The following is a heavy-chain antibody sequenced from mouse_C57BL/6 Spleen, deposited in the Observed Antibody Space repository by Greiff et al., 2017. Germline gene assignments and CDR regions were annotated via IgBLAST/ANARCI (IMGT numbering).Heavy chain of an antibody. CDR1: GYAFSSYW. V-gene: IGHV1-80*01. D-gene: IGHD4-1*01. CDR2: IYPGDGDT. J-gene: IGHJ3*01. CDR3: ARGGKLAWFAY. Sequence: VMLVESGAELVKPGASVKISCKASGYAFSSYWMNWVKQRPGKGLEWIGQIYPGDGDTNYNGKFKGKATLTADKSSSTAYMQLSSLTSEDSAVYFCARGGKLAWFAYWGQGTLVTVSA.